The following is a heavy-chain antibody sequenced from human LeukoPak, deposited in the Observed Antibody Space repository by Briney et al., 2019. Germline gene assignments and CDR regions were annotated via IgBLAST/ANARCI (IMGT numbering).Heavy chain of an antibody. CDR1: GFTFSSYA. D-gene: IGHD3-22*01. CDR3: AKILYDSSGYLDY. J-gene: IGHJ4*02. CDR2: ISSSGSTI. V-gene: IGHV3-48*01. Sequence: PGGSLRLSCAASGFTFSSYAMNWVRQAPGKGLEWVSYISSSGSTIYYADSVKGRFTISRDNSKNTLYLQMNSLRAEDTAVYYCAKILYDSSGYLDYWGQGTLVTVSS.